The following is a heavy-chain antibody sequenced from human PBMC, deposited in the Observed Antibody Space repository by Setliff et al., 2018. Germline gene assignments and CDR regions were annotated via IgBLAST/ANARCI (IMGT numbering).Heavy chain of an antibody. Sequence: GASVKVSCKASGYTFTSYGISWVRQAPGQGLEWMGWISAYNGNTSYAQKLQGRVTMTTDTSTSTAYMELRSLRSDDTAVYYCASDGQGNYNFWSGSYYYYGMDVWGQGTTVTVSS. CDR1: GYTFTSYG. V-gene: IGHV1-18*01. J-gene: IGHJ6*02. D-gene: IGHD3-3*01. CDR2: ISAYNGNT. CDR3: ASDGQGNYNFWSGSYYYYGMDV.